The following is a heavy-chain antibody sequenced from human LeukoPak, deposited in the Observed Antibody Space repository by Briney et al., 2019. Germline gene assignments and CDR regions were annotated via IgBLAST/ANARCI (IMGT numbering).Heavy chain of an antibody. CDR3: ARPGGRIAASRSYFDY. CDR1: GYSISSGYY. Sequence: SETLSLTCTVSGYSISSGYYWGWIRQPPGKGLEWIGSIYYSGSTYYNPSLKSRVTISVDTSKNQFSLKLSSVTAADTAVYYCARPGGRIAASRSYFDYWGQGTLDTVSS. J-gene: IGHJ4*02. D-gene: IGHD6-25*01. CDR2: IYYSGST. V-gene: IGHV4-38-2*02.